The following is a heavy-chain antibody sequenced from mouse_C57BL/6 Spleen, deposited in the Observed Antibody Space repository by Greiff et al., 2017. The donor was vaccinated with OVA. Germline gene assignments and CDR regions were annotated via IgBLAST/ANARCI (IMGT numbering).Heavy chain of an antibody. J-gene: IGHJ1*03. CDR2: INPSSGGT. V-gene: IGHV1-53*01. D-gene: IGHD2-12*01. CDR3: ERAYDRDMDF. CDR1: GYTFTGYW. Sequence: QVQLQQPGTELVNPGASVTLSCKASGYTFTGYWMHWVKQRPGQGLEWIGKINPSSGGTNYNAKFKSKATLSVDKSSSTAYMLLSSLTSEDSAVYYCERAYDRDMDFWGKGTTVTVSS.